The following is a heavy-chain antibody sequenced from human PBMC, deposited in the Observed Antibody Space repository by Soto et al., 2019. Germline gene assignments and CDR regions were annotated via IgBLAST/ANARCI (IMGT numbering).Heavy chain of an antibody. CDR2: INRDGSVT. V-gene: IGHV3-74*01. CDR1: RLTCSTPC. D-gene: IGHD2-15*01. J-gene: IGHJ6*02. CDR3: ARADMVVGPYMRI. Sequence: GSMRLSCEVSRLTCSTPCLPGVRQAPGKGLVWVSSINRDGSVTNYADSVKGRFTVSRDSAEKTLYLQINSLRAADTAAYYCARADMVVGPYMRIRGQGTTGTVSS.